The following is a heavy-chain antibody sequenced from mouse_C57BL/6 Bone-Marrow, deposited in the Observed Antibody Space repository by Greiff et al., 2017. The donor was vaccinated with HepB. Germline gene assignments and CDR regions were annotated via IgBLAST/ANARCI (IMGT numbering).Heavy chain of an antibody. Sequence: EVKLMESGGGLVQPGGSMKLSCVASGFTFSNYWMNWVRQSPEKGLEWVAQIRLKSDNYATHYAESVKGRFTISRDDSKSSVYLQMNNLRAEDTGIYYCTEGPPTGTGFAYWGQGTLVTVSA. CDR3: TEGPPTGTGFAY. CDR2: IRLKSDNYAT. CDR1: GFTFSNYW. J-gene: IGHJ3*01. V-gene: IGHV6-3*01. D-gene: IGHD4-1*01.